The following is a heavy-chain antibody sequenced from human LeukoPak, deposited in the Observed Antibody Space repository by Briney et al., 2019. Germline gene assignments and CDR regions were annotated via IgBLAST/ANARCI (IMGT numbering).Heavy chain of an antibody. D-gene: IGHD2-2*02. CDR3: ARDTQYQLLYGIHWYFDL. J-gene: IGHJ2*01. CDR1: GGSLISNTYY. V-gene: IGHV4-39*07. CDR2: LYYSGST. Sequence: PSETLSLTCTVSGGSLISNTYYWGWIRQPPGKGLEWIGNLYYSGSTYYNPSLKSRVTMSVDTSKNQFSLKLSSVTAADTAVYYCARDTQYQLLYGIHWYFDLWGRGTLVTVSS.